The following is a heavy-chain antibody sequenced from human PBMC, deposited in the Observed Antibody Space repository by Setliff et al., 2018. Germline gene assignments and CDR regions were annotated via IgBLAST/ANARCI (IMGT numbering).Heavy chain of an antibody. Sequence: GSLRLSCAASGFTFSSYAMSWVRQAPGKGLEWVSAISGSGGSTYYADSVKGRFTISRDNSKNTLYLQMNSLRAEGTAVYYCAKDGRWFGELFPYYYYYYGMDVWGQGTTVTVSS. CDR1: GFTFSSYA. CDR2: ISGSGGST. V-gene: IGHV3-23*01. J-gene: IGHJ6*02. CDR3: AKDGRWFGELFPYYYYYYGMDV. D-gene: IGHD3-10*01.